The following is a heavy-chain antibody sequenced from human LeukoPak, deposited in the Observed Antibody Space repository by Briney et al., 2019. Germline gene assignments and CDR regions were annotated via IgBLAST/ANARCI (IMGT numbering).Heavy chain of an antibody. J-gene: IGHJ4*02. Sequence: PGGSLRLSCAASGFTFSSYSMNWVRQAPGKGLEWVGRIKSKTDGGTTDYAAPVKGRFTISRDDSKNRLYLQMNSLKTEDTAVYYCAKDCSSTSCPTSDYWGQGTLVTVSS. CDR3: AKDCSSTSCPTSDY. CDR1: GFTFSSYS. CDR2: IKSKTDGGTT. D-gene: IGHD2-2*01. V-gene: IGHV3-15*01.